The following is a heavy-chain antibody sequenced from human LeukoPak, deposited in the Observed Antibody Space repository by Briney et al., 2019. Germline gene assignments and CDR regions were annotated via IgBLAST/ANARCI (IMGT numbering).Heavy chain of an antibody. Sequence: PSETLSLTCTVSSGSISSYYWTWIRQPPGKGLEWIGNIYHSGRTNYHPSLKSRLTISIDTSKNQFSLKLTSVTAADTAVYYCARCTLATEDRGSGMDVWGQGTTVTVSS. D-gene: IGHD3-10*01. J-gene: IGHJ6*02. V-gene: IGHV4-59*01. CDR3: ARCTLATEDRGSGMDV. CDR2: IYHSGRT. CDR1: SGSISSYY.